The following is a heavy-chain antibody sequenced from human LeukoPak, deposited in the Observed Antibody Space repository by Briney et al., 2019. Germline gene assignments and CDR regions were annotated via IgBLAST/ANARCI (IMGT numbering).Heavy chain of an antibody. Sequence: SETLSLTCAVYGGSFSGYYWSWIRQPPGKGLEWIGEINHSGSTNYNPSLKSRVTISVDTSKNQFSLKLSSVTAADTAVYYCARARKWLDHWGQGTLVTVSS. CDR2: INHSGST. V-gene: IGHV4-34*01. J-gene: IGHJ5*02. CDR3: ARARKWLDH. CDR1: GGSFSGYY.